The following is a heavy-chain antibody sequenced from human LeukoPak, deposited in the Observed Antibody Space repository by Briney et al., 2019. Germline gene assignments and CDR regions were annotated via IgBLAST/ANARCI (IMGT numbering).Heavy chain of an antibody. V-gene: IGHV3-7*03. D-gene: IGHD6-19*01. Sequence: PGGSLRLSCAASGFTFSTYWMSWVRQAPGKGLEWVATLNQDGSEKYYVDSVKGRFTISRDNAKNSLCLQMNSLRAEDAAIYYCARAGSSGSVDYWGQGTLVTVSS. CDR1: GFTFSTYW. J-gene: IGHJ4*02. CDR3: ARAGSSGSVDY. CDR2: LNQDGSEK.